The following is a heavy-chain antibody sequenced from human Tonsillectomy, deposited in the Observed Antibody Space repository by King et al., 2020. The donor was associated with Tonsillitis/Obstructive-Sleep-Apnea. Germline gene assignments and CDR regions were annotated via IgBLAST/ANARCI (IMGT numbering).Heavy chain of an antibody. CDR2: ISFDGRNE. D-gene: IGHD6-19*01. CDR3: ARDRSGWPPEYFDY. V-gene: IGHV3-30*01. CDR1: GFTSRSHT. J-gene: IGHJ4*02. Sequence: VQLVESGGGVVQPGRSLRLSCAASGFTSRSHTLHWVRQAPGKGLEWGALISFDGRNEYYADSVKGRFTLSRDNSKNTLNLQMNILGAEDTAVYYCARDRSGWPPEYFDYWGQGTLVTVSS.